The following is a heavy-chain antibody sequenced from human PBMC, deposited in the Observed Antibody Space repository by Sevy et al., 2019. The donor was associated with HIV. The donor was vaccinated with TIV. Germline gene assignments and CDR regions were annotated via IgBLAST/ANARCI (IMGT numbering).Heavy chain of an antibody. V-gene: IGHV3-21*01. Sequence: GGSLRLSCAASGFTFSSYNMNWVRQAPGKGLEWVSSISSSSSYIYYAYSVKGRFTISRDNAKDSLYLQMNTLRAEDTAVYYCARVVAYCSGGSCFAGYYYGMDVWGQGTTVTVSS. CDR3: ARVVAYCSGGSCFAGYYYGMDV. J-gene: IGHJ6*02. D-gene: IGHD2-15*01. CDR1: GFTFSSYN. CDR2: ISSSSSYI.